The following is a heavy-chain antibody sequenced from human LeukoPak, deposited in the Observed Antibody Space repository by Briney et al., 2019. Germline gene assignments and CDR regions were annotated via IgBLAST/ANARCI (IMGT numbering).Heavy chain of an antibody. CDR1: GYTFTSYG. Sequence: ASVKVSCKASGYTFTSYGISWVRQAPGQGLEWMGWISAYNGNTNYAQRLQGRVTMTTDTSTSTAYMELRSLRSDDTAVYYCARVGIAAAGTVWFDPWGQGTLVTVSS. CDR2: ISAYNGNT. CDR3: ARVGIAAAGTVWFDP. J-gene: IGHJ5*02. D-gene: IGHD6-13*01. V-gene: IGHV1-18*01.